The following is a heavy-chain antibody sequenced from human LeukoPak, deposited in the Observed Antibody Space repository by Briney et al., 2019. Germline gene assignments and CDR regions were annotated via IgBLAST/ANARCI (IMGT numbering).Heavy chain of an antibody. CDR3: ARRTVTTTHAFDI. CDR1: GGSISSGGYS. CDR2: IYHSGST. V-gene: IGHV4-30-2*01. Sequence: SETLSLTCAISGGSISSGGYSWSWIRQPPGKGLEWIGYIYHSGSTYHNPSLKSRVTISVDRSKNQFSLKLSSVTAADTAVYYCARRTVTTTHAFDIWGQGTMVTVSS. J-gene: IGHJ3*02. D-gene: IGHD4-17*01.